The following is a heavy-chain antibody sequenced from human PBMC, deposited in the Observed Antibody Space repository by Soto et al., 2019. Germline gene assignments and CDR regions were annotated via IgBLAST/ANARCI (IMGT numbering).Heavy chain of an antibody. CDR3: ARGRYFDY. V-gene: IGHV1-18*01. CDR2: ISAYNANT. CDR1: GYTFTTYG. D-gene: IGHD1-26*01. Sequence: QVHLVQSGAEVKKPGASVKVSCKASGYTFTTYGIAWVRQAPGQGLEWMGWISAYNANTDYAQRLQGRVTITTDTSTSTAHMELRSLRSDDTAVYYCARGRYFDYWGQGTLVTVSS. J-gene: IGHJ4*02.